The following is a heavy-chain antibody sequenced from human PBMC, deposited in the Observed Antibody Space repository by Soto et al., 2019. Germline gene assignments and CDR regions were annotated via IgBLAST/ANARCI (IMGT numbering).Heavy chain of an antibody. CDR2: IYYSGST. D-gene: IGHD6-6*01. CDR1: GGSISSGGYY. Sequence: SETLSLTCTVSGGSISSGGYYWSWIRQHPGKGLEWIGYIYYSGSTYYNPSLKSRVTISVDTSKNQFSLKLSSVTAADTAVYYCARAQQLVIDYFDYWGQGTLVTVSS. CDR3: ARAQQLVIDYFDY. J-gene: IGHJ4*02. V-gene: IGHV4-31*03.